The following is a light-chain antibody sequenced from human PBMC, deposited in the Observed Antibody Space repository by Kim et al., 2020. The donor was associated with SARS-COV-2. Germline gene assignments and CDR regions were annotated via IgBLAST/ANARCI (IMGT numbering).Light chain of an antibody. V-gene: IGKV1-27*01. J-gene: IGKJ1*01. CDR3: QYYNSAPWWA. CDR1: QAIRNY. Sequence: SVEDKVAISCRASQAIRNYIAWYQEQPGKVPQLLIYAASSLQPGVPSRFSGSGSGTDFTLTISSLQPEDAATYYCQYYNSAPWWAFGQGTKVDIK. CDR2: AAS.